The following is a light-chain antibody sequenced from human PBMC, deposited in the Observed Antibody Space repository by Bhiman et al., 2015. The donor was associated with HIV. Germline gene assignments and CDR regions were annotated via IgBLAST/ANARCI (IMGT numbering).Light chain of an antibody. J-gene: IGLJ3*02. V-gene: IGLV3-21*04. Sequence: SYVLTQPPSVSVAPGKTARITCGGNNIGSKSVHWYQQKPGQAPVLVIYYDSDRPSGIPERFSGSKSGNTATLTISGVEAGDEAGYYCQVWDSTSDHWVFGGGTKLTVL. CDR1: NIGSKS. CDR3: QVWDSTSDHWV. CDR2: YDS.